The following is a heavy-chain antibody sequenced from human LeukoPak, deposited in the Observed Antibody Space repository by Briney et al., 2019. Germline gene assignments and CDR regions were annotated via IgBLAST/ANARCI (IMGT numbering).Heavy chain of an antibody. D-gene: IGHD6-19*01. Sequence: ASVKVSCKASGYTFTSYGISWVRQAPGQGLEWMGWTSAYNGNTNYAQKLQGRVTMTTDTSTSTAYMELRSLRSDDTAVYYCARDAPYSSGWYGHYFDYWGQGTLVTVSS. CDR3: ARDAPYSSGWYGHYFDY. V-gene: IGHV1-18*01. J-gene: IGHJ4*02. CDR2: TSAYNGNT. CDR1: GYTFTSYG.